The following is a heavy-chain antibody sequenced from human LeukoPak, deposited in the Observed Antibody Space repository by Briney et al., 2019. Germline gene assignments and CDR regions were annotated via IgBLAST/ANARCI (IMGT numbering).Heavy chain of an antibody. Sequence: GGSLRLSCAASGFTFSSYGMHWVRQAPGKGLEWVAIIWYDGTNKYYAASVKGRFTISRDNSKNTLYLQMNSPRAEDTAVYYCARDSCGGDCYPYTFDYWDQGTLVTVSS. J-gene: IGHJ4*02. D-gene: IGHD2-21*02. CDR3: ARDSCGGDCYPYTFDY. V-gene: IGHV3-33*01. CDR1: GFTFSSYG. CDR2: IWYDGTNK.